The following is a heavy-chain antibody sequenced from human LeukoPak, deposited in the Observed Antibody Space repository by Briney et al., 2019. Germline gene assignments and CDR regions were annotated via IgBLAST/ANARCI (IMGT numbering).Heavy chain of an antibody. Sequence: GGSLRLSCAASGFTVSSNYMSWVRQAPGKGLEWVSSISSSSSYIYYADSVKGRFTISRDNAKNSLYLQMNSLRAEDTAVYYCATRYGDSNDLNYWGQGTLVTVSS. CDR2: ISSSSSYI. D-gene: IGHD4-17*01. V-gene: IGHV3-21*01. J-gene: IGHJ4*02. CDR3: ATRYGDSNDLNY. CDR1: GFTVSSNY.